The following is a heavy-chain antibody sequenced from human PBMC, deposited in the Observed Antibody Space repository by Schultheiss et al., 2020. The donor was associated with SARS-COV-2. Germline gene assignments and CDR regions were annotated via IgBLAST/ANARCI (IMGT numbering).Heavy chain of an antibody. J-gene: IGHJ5*02. CDR1: GYTFTGYY. Sequence: ASVKVSCKASGYTFTGYYMHWVRQAPGQGLEWMGWISAYNGNTHYAQKLQGRVTMTADTSSSTGYMELRSLRSDDTAVYYCARDQGSVYDYVGWFDPWGQGTLVTVSS. D-gene: IGHD5/OR15-5a*01. CDR3: ARDQGSVYDYVGWFDP. V-gene: IGHV1-18*04. CDR2: ISAYNGNT.